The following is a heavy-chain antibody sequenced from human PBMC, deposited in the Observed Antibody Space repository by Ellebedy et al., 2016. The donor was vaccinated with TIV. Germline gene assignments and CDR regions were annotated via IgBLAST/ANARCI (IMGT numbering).Heavy chain of an antibody. CDR2: IYYNENT. CDR1: GGSISTYY. D-gene: IGHD1/OR15-1a*01. Sequence: PGGSLRLSCTVSGGSISTYYWSWVRQPPGKGLEWIGYIYYNENTNYNPSLKSRVTISVDKSKNQFSLTLSAVTAADTAVYFCARDKEHTHGRSFGSWGQGTLVTVSS. J-gene: IGHJ4*02. V-gene: IGHV4-59*01. CDR3: ARDKEHTHGRSFGS.